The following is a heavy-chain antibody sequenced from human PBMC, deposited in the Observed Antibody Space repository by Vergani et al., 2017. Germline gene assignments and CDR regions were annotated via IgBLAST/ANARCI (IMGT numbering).Heavy chain of an antibody. V-gene: IGHV3-33*01. CDR2: IWYDGSNK. D-gene: IGHD6-13*01. J-gene: IGHJ4*02. CDR1: GFTFSSYG. Sequence: QVQLVESGGGVVQPGRSLRLSCAASGFTFSSYGMHWVRQAPGKGLEWVAVIWYDGSNKYYADSVKGRFTISRDNSKNTLYLQMNSLRAEDTAVYYCASXGPPGIAAAGTIKKVVDYWGQGTLVTVSS. CDR3: ASXGPPGIAAAGTIKKVVDY.